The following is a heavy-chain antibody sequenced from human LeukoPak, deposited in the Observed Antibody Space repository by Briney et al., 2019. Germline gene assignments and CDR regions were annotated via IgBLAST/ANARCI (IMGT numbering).Heavy chain of an antibody. D-gene: IGHD6-6*01. V-gene: IGHV3-74*01. CDR2: ISPTGSTT. Sequence: GGSLRLSCAASGFTFSDYAMSWVRQAPGRGLEWVSRISPTGSTTSYADSVKGRFTVSRDNAKNTLYLQVNNLRAEDTAVYYCARGPNSNWSGLDFWGQGTLLTVSS. J-gene: IGHJ4*02. CDR3: ARGPNSNWSGLDF. CDR1: GFTFSDYA.